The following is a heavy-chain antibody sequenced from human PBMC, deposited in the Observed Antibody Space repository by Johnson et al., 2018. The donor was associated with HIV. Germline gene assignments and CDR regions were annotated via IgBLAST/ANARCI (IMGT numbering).Heavy chain of an antibody. CDR3: ARDGYKRISAFDI. V-gene: IGHV3-9*01. Sequence: VQLVESGGGLVQPGRSLRLSCAASGFTFDDYAMHWVRQAPGKGLEWVSGISWNSGSIDYVDSVKGRFTISRDNSKHTLYLQMNSLRAEDTAVYYCARDGYKRISAFDIWGQGAMVTVSS. CDR2: ISWNSGSI. CDR1: GFTFDDYA. J-gene: IGHJ3*02. D-gene: IGHD1-1*01.